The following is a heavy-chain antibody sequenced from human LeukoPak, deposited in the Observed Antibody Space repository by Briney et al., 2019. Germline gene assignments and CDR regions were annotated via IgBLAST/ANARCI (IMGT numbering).Heavy chain of an antibody. CDR2: INPNSGGT. CDR1: GYTFTGYY. Sequence: ASVKVSCKASGYTFTGYYMHWVRQAPGQGLEWMGWINPNSGGTHYAQKFQGRVTMTRDTSISTAYMELSRLRSDDTAVYYCARDLGSSWYDWFDPWGQGTLVTVSS. D-gene: IGHD6-13*01. CDR3: ARDLGSSWYDWFDP. J-gene: IGHJ5*02. V-gene: IGHV1-2*02.